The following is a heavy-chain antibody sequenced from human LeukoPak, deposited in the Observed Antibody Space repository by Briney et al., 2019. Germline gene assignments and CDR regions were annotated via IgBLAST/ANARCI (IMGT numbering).Heavy chain of an antibody. CDR2: INQDGSDQ. Sequence: PGGPLKLSCAASGFTFSTKWMSWVGQAPGKGLEWVATINQDGSDQYYGDSVKGRLTISRDNAKNSLDLQMNSLRAEDTAVYYCARDYSSGRDFWGQGTLVTVSS. CDR1: GFTFSTKW. CDR3: ARDYSSGRDF. D-gene: IGHD3-22*01. J-gene: IGHJ4*02. V-gene: IGHV3-7*04.